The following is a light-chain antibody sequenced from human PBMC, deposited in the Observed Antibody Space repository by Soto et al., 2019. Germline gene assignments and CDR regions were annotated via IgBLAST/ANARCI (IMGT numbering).Light chain of an antibody. CDR2: EVS. Sequence: QSVVTQPASVSGSPGQSVTISCTGTSRDVGGYNYVSWYQQHPGKAPKLMIYEVSNRPSGVSNRFSGSKSGNTASLTISGLQAEDEADYYCSSYTTSSTGVFGTGTKVTVL. J-gene: IGLJ1*01. V-gene: IGLV2-14*01. CDR1: SRDVGGYNY. CDR3: SSYTTSSTGV.